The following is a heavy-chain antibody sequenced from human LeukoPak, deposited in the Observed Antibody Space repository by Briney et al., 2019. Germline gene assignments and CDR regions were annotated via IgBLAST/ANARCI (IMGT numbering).Heavy chain of an antibody. V-gene: IGHV4-34*01. D-gene: IGHD3-10*01. Sequence: PSETLSLTCADYGGSFSGYYWSWIRQPPGKGLEWIGEINHSGSTNYNPSLKSRVTISVDTSKNQFSLKLSSVTAADTAVYYCARYYGSGSYHATSFDYWGQGTLVTVSS. CDR1: GGSFSGYY. CDR3: ARYYGSGSYHATSFDY. J-gene: IGHJ4*02. CDR2: INHSGST.